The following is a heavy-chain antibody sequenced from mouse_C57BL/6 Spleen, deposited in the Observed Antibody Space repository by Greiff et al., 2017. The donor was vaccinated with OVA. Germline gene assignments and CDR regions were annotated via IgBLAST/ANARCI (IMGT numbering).Heavy chain of an antibody. J-gene: IGHJ2*01. D-gene: IGHD4-1*01. CDR2: IYPGDGDT. CDR3: ARGGWDDYFDY. V-gene: IGHV1-82*01. CDR1: GYAFSSSW. Sequence: VQLQQSGPELVKPGASVKISCKASGYAFSSSWMNWVKQRPGKGLEWIGRIYPGDGDTNYNGKFKGKATLTADKSSSTAYMQLSSLTSEDSAVYFCARGGWDDYFDYWGQGTTLTVSS.